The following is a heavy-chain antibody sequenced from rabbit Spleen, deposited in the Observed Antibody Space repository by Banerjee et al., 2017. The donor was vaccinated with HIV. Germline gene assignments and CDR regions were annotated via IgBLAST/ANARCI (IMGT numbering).Heavy chain of an antibody. Sequence: QSLEESGGGLVQPGASLTLTCTASGFDFSAYTFMCWVRQAPGKGLEWIGCIDSGSCDFAYYASWAKGRFTISKTSSTTVTLQMTSLTVADTATYFCARDTGTSFSTYGMDLWGQGTLVTVS. CDR3: ARDTGTSFSTYGMDL. J-gene: IGHJ6*01. CDR1: GFDFSAYTF. D-gene: IGHD8-1*01. V-gene: IGHV1S40*01. CDR2: IDSGSCDFA.